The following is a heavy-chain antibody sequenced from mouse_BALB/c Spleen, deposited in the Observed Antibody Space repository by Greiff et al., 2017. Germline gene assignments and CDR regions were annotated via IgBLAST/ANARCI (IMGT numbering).Heavy chain of an antibody. CDR1: GFSLTSYG. D-gene: IGHD2-10*02. Sequence: VKLMESGPDLVAPSQSLSITCTVSGFSLTSYGVHWVRQPPGKGLEWLVVIWSDGSTTYNSALKSRLSISKDNSKSQVFLKMNSLQTDDTAMYYCARQYGNYGFYAMDYWGQGTSVTVSS. CDR2: IWSDGST. J-gene: IGHJ4*01. V-gene: IGHV2-6-2*01. CDR3: ARQYGNYGFYAMDY.